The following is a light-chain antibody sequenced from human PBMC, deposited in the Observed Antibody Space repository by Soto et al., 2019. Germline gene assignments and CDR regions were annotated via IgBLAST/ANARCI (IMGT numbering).Light chain of an antibody. V-gene: IGLV3-21*02. J-gene: IGLJ1*01. CDR1: NIGTKS. CDR2: DDS. Sequence: SYVLTQPPSVAVAPGQTARITCQENNIGTKSVHWYQQRPGQAPVLVVFDDSDRPSGIPERFSGSNSRNTATLIIDRVEAGDEDDYYCQVWDNDRYHFVFGSGTKLTVL. CDR3: QVWDNDRYHFV.